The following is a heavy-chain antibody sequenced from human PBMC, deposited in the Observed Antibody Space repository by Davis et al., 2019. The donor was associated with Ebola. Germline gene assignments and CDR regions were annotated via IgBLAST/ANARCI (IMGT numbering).Heavy chain of an antibody. D-gene: IGHD3-10*01. V-gene: IGHV1-18*01. CDR3: ARDSIWFGELLSDYFDY. CDR2: ISVNNGNT. Sequence: ASVTVSCKASGYIFTNHGITWVRQAPGQGLEWMGWISVNNGNTNYARKFLGRVTMTTDTSTSTDYMELRSLRSDDTAVYYCARDSIWFGELLSDYFDYWGQGTLVTVSS. CDR1: GYIFTNHG. J-gene: IGHJ4*02.